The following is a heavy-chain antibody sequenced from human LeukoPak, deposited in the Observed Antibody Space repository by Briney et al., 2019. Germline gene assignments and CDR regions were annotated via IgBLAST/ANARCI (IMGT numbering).Heavy chain of an antibody. J-gene: IGHJ4*02. CDR1: GFRFRDFW. CDR2: INQGGNLK. V-gene: IGHV3-7*01. Sequence: GGSMRLSCAASGFRFRDFWMTWVRQAPVKGLEWVANINQGGNLKYYVDSVKGRFTISRDDVESSLYVQMNNLKDEDTAVYYCARFGYSGWNLENWGQGTLVTVSS. CDR3: ARFGYSGWNLEN. D-gene: IGHD5-12*01.